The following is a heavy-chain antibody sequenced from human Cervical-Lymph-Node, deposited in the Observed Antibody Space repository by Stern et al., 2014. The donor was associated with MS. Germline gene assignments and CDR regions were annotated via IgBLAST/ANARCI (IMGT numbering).Heavy chain of an antibody. CDR3: ASLRSYGYSREALDI. V-gene: IGHV5-51*03. CDR1: GYKFNSYW. Sequence: LVQSGPQVKKPGESLKISCKGSGYKFNSYWIAWVCQLPGKGLDRMGIIFPGESDTGSSPSFQGEFTFAADKSISTAYVQWSSLKASDTAMYYCASLRSYGYSREALDIWGPGTMVIVSS. J-gene: IGHJ3*02. D-gene: IGHD5-18*01. CDR2: IFPGESDT.